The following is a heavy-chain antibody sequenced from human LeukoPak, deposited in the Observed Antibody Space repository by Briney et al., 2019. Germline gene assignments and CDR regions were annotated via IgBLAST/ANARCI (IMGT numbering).Heavy chain of an antibody. J-gene: IGHJ3*02. Sequence: SSETLSLTCTVSGYSISSGYYWGWIRQPPGKGLEWIGSIYHSGSTYYNPSLKSRVTISVDTSKNQFSLKLSSVTAADTAVYYCARAGITMVRGVIITSSSRYAFDIWGQGTMVTVSS. D-gene: IGHD3-10*01. CDR1: GYSISSGYY. CDR2: IYHSGST. V-gene: IGHV4-38-2*02. CDR3: ARAGITMVRGVIITSSSRYAFDI.